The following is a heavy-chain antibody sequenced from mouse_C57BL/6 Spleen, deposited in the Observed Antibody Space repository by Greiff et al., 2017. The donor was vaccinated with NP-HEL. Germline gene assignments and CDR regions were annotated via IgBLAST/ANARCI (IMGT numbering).Heavy chain of an antibody. CDR1: GYSFTGYY. V-gene: IGHV1-42*01. CDR2: INPSTGGT. CDR3: ARGAYYDYEGFAY. D-gene: IGHD2-4*01. Sequence: EVQLQQSGPELVKPGASVKISCKASGYSFTGYYMNWVKQSPEKSLEWIGEINPSTGGTTYNQKFKAKATLTVDKSSSTAYMQLKSLTSEDSAVYYCARGAYYDYEGFAYWGQGTLVTVSA. J-gene: IGHJ3*01.